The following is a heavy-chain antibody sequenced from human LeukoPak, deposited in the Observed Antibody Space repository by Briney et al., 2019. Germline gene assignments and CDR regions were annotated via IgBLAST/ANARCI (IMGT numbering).Heavy chain of an antibody. CDR2: INHSGST. CDR1: GGSFSGYY. Sequence: PSETLSLTCAVYGGSFSGYYWSWIRQPPGKGLEWIGEINHSGSTSYNPSLKSRVTTSVDTSKNQFSLKLTSVTAADTAVYYCARVRSAFDPWGQGTMVTVSS. J-gene: IGHJ3*01. D-gene: IGHD3-3*01. V-gene: IGHV4-34*01. CDR3: ARVRSAFDP.